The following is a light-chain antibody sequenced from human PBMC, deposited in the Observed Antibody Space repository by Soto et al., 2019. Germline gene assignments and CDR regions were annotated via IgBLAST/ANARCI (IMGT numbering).Light chain of an antibody. CDR3: QQYNSHSFYS. J-gene: IGKJ2*03. CDR1: QDVGSF. CDR2: LAS. V-gene: IGKV1-5*03. Sequence: DIQMAQSPSTLSASVGDTVTVTCRASQDVGSFLAWYQQKPGKAPKLLIYLASRLESGVPSRFSGSGSGTDFIPTISGLQPGDVATYFCQQYNSHSFYSFGQGTKLEIK.